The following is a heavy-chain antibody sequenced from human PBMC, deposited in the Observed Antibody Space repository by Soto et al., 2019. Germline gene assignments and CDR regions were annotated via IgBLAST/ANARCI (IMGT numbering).Heavy chain of an antibody. Sequence: QVQLVESGGGVVQPGRSLRLSCAASGFTFSSYAIHWVRQAPGKGLEWVAVISYDGSNKYYADSVKGRFTISRDNSKNTLYLQMNSLRAEDTAVYYCARDRADEYCTNGVCHSFDYWGQGTLVTVSS. D-gene: IGHD2-8*01. J-gene: IGHJ4*02. CDR1: GFTFSSYA. CDR3: ARDRADEYCTNGVCHSFDY. CDR2: ISYDGSNK. V-gene: IGHV3-30-3*01.